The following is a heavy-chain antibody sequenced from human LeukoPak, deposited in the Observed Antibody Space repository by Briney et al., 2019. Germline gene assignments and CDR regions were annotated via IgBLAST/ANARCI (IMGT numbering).Heavy chain of an antibody. V-gene: IGHV3-21*01. Sequence: GGSLRLSCAASGFTFSSYAMSWVRQAPGKGLEWVSSISSSSSYIYYADSVKGRFTISRDNAKNSLYLQMNSLRAEDTAVYYCARVKMGATYYFDYWGQGTLVTVSS. J-gene: IGHJ4*02. D-gene: IGHD1-26*01. CDR3: ARVKMGATYYFDY. CDR1: GFTFSSYA. CDR2: ISSSSSYI.